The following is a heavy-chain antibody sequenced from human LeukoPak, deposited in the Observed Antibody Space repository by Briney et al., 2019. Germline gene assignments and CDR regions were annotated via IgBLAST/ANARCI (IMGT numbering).Heavy chain of an antibody. CDR3: ARAETYYYDSSGYQLTH. CDR1: GFTFSNYA. J-gene: IGHJ4*02. CDR2: ISYDGSKK. Sequence: GGSLRLSCAASGFTFSNYAMHWVRQAPGKGLEWVALISYDGSKKYYAGSVRGRFTISRDNSKNTLYLQMDSLKTEDTAVYYCARAETYYYDSSGYQLTHWGQGNLVTVSS. D-gene: IGHD3-22*01. V-gene: IGHV3-30-3*01.